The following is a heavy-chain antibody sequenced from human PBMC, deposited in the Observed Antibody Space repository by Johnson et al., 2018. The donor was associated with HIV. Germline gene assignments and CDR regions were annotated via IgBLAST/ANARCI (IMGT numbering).Heavy chain of an antibody. J-gene: IGHJ3*02. Sequence: SCAASGFSFTNAWMNWVSQAPGKGLEWVGRIKSKSDGGTTDYAAPVKGRFTISRDDSKDTMYLQMNSLETEDTAVYYCTTYYGWAFDIWGQGTMVTVSS. D-gene: IGHD3-10*01. CDR3: TTYYGWAFDI. CDR1: GFSFTNAW. V-gene: IGHV3-15*05. CDR2: IKSKSDGGTT.